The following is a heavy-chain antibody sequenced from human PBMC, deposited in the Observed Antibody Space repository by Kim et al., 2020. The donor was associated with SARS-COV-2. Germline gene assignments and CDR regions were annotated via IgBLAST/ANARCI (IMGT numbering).Heavy chain of an antibody. CDR1: GGTFSSYA. J-gene: IGHJ3*02. CDR2: IIPILGIA. Sequence: SVKVSCKASGGTFSSYAISWVRQAPGQGLEWMGRIIPILGIANYAQKFQGRVTITADKSTSTAYMELSSLRSEDTAVYYCARVPGIAAAGTLFDDAFDIWGQGTMVTVSS. V-gene: IGHV1-69*04. D-gene: IGHD6-13*01. CDR3: ARVPGIAAAGTLFDDAFDI.